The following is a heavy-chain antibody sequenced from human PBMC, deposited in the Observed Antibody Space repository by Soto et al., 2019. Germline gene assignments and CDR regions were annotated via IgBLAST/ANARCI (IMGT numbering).Heavy chain of an antibody. V-gene: IGHV4-59*01. CDR3: ARDRLGSSGWNYLDY. CDR1: GGSISSYY. Sequence: ASETLSLTCTVSGGSISSYYWSWIRQPPGEGLEWIGYIYYSGSTNYNPSLKSRVNISVDTSKNQFSLKLSSVTAADTAVYYCARDRLGSSGWNYLDYCGQGTRVTVS. J-gene: IGHJ4*02. D-gene: IGHD6-19*01. CDR2: IYYSGST.